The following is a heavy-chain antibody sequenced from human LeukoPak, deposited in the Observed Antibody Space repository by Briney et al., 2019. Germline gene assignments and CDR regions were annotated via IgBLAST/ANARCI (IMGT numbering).Heavy chain of an antibody. CDR2: ISWNSGSI. CDR3: AKDNERGSSFDAFDI. D-gene: IGHD6-13*01. J-gene: IGHJ3*02. V-gene: IGHV3-9*01. Sequence: GGSLRLSCAASGFTFDDYAMHWVRQAPGKGLEWVSGISWNSGSIGYADSVKGRFTISRDNAKNSLYLQMNSLRAEDTALYYCAKDNERGSSFDAFDIWGQGTMVTVSS. CDR1: GFTFDDYA.